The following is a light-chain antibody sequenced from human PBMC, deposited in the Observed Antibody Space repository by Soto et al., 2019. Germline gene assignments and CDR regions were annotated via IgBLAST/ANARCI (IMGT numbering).Light chain of an antibody. Sequence: EIGLTQSRGTLSLSPGERATHPCGASQSVISSYLAWYQQNPGQAPRLLIYGASSRATGIPDRFSGSGSGTDFTLTISRLEPEDFAVYYCQQYGSSPFGQGTKLEIK. CDR3: QQYGSSP. J-gene: IGKJ2*01. CDR2: GAS. V-gene: IGKV3-20*01. CDR1: QSVISSY.